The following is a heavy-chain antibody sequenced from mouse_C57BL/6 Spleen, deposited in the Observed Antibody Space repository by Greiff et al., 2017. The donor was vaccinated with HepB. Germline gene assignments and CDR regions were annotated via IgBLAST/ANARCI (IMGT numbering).Heavy chain of an antibody. CDR2: ISYDGSN. CDR3: AREGTTVVAHWYFDV. CDR1: GYSITSGYY. V-gene: IGHV3-6*01. D-gene: IGHD1-1*01. Sequence: EVKLMESGPGLVKPSQSLSLTCSVTGYSITSGYYWNWIRQFPGNKLEWMGYISYDGSNNYNPSLKNRISITRDTSKNQFFLKLNSLTTEDTATYYCAREGTTVVAHWYFDVWGTGTTVTVSS. J-gene: IGHJ1*03.